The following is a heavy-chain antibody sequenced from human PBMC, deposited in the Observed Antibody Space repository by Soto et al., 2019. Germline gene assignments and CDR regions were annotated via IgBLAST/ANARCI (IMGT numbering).Heavy chain of an antibody. Sequence: PSETLSLTCAVYGGSFSGYYWSWIRQPPGKGLEWIGEINHSGSTNYNPSLKSRVTISVDTSKNQFSLKLSSVSAADTAVYFCATWHLREHAYDIWGQGTMVTVSS. CDR1: GGSFSGYY. CDR3: ATWHLREHAYDI. CDR2: INHSGST. V-gene: IGHV4-34*01. D-gene: IGHD5-12*01. J-gene: IGHJ3*02.